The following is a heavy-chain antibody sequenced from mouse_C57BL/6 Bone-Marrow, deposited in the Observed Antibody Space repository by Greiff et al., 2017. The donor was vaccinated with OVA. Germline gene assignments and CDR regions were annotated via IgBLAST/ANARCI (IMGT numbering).Heavy chain of an antibody. J-gene: IGHJ1*03. D-gene: IGHD1-1*02. Sequence: QVQLQQSGAELVKPGSSVKLSCKASGYTFTDYYMHWVKQRPIQGLEWIGNINPSDGETHYNQKFKDKATLTVDKSSSTAYMQLRSLASEDSAVYGCAQRWFDVWGTGTTVTVSA. CDR3: AQRWFDV. CDR2: INPSDGET. CDR1: GYTFTDYY. V-gene: IGHV1-52*01.